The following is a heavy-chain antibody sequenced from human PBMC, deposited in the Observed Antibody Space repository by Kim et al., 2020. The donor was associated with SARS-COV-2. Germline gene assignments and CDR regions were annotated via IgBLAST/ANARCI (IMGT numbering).Heavy chain of an antibody. CDR2: IDALGTIT. CDR3: TRVPPRGSFDI. D-gene: IGHD3-10*01. J-gene: IGHJ3*02. V-gene: IGHV3-74*01. Sequence: GGSLRLSCSASGFTFSSHWMYWVRQAPGEGLVWVSNIDALGTITNYADSVKGRFTMSRDNAKNTLYLEMNSLRVEDTAVYYCTRVPPRGSFDIWGQGTLVTVSS. CDR1: GFTFSSHW.